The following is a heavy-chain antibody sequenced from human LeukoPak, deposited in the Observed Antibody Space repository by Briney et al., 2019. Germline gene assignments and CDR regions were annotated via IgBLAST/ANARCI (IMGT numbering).Heavy chain of an antibody. CDR2: INHSGST. V-gene: IGHV4-34*01. Sequence: PSETLSLTCAVYGGSFSGYYWSWIRQPPGKGLEWIGKINHSGSTNYNPSLKSRVTISVDTSKNQFSLKLSSVTAADTAVYYCARAAPMVRGVPLDYWGQGTLVTVSS. J-gene: IGHJ4*02. CDR1: GGSFSGYY. D-gene: IGHD3-10*01. CDR3: ARAAPMVRGVPLDY.